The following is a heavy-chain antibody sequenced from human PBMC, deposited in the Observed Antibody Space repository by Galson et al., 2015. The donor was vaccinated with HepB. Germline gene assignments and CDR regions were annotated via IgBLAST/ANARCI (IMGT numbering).Heavy chain of an antibody. CDR3: AKANGVDIVLMVYGSTTYFDY. J-gene: IGHJ4*02. Sequence: SLRLSCAASEFTFRSYAMSWVRQAPGKGLEWVSGISGSGGSRYYAESVKGRFTIFRDNSKNMVYLQMNSLGVEDTAVYYCAKANGVDIVLMVYGSTTYFDYWGQGALVTVSS. CDR1: EFTFRSYA. D-gene: IGHD2-8*01. V-gene: IGHV3-23*01. CDR2: ISGSGGSR.